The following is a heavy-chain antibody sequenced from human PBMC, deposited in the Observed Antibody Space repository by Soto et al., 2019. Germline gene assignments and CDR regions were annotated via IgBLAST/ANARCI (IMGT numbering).Heavy chain of an antibody. CDR3: ARDDYSSGHGEAWFDP. CDR2: IIPIFGTA. Sequence: QVQLVQSGAEVKKPGSSVKVSCKASGGTFSSYAISWVRQAPGQGLEWMGGIIPIFGTANYAQKFQGRVTITADESTSPAYMELSSLRSEDTAVYYCARDDYSSGHGEAWFDPWGQGTLVTVSS. V-gene: IGHV1-69*01. CDR1: GGTFSSYA. D-gene: IGHD6-19*01. J-gene: IGHJ5*02.